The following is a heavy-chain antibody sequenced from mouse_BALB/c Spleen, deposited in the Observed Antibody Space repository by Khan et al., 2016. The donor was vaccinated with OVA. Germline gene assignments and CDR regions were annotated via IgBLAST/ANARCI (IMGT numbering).Heavy chain of an antibody. J-gene: IGHJ4*01. D-gene: IGHD1-1*01. V-gene: IGHV3-2*02. CDR3: ARGNYYGYAMDY. Sequence: EVQLQESGPGLVKPSQSLSLTCTVTGYSITSNYAWNWIRQFPGNKLEWMGYISYSGSTSYNPSLKSRISITRDTSKNQFFLQLSSVTTEDTATXYFARGNYYGYAMDYWGQGTSVTVSS. CDR2: ISYSGST. CDR1: GYSITSNYA.